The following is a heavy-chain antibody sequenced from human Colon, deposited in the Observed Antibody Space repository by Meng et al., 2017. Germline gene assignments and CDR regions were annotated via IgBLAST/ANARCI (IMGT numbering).Heavy chain of an antibody. D-gene: IGHD3-22*01. CDR3: ARDSGYSWTYFDY. CDR1: GGSISTSGYD. V-gene: IGHV4-39*02. CDR2: IGHSGIT. J-gene: IGHJ4*02. Sequence: QPQLQESGPGLVKPSEALSLTCSVSGGSISTSGYDWGWIRQPPGKGLEWIGSIGHSGITYYTPSLKSRVTVSIDTSKSQFSLKLSSVTAADTAVYYCARDSGYSWTYFDYWGQGTLVTVSS.